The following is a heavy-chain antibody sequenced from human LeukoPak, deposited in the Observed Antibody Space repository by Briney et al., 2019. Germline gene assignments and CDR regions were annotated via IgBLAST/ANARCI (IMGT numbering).Heavy chain of an antibody. CDR3: ARWPEPPTGPGITFGGVIVNAFDI. Sequence: GESLKISCKGSGYSFTSYWIGWVRQMPGKGLEWMGIIYPGDSDTRYSPSFQGQVTISADKSISTAYLQWSSLKASDTAMYYCARWPEPPTGPGITFGGVIVNAFDIWGQGTMVIVSS. CDR2: IYPGDSDT. V-gene: IGHV5-51*01. CDR1: GYSFTSYW. J-gene: IGHJ3*02. D-gene: IGHD3-16*02.